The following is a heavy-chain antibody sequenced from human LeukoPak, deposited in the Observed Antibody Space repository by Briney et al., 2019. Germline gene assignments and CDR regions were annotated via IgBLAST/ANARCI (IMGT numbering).Heavy chain of an antibody. CDR2: ISAYNGNT. V-gene: IGHV1-18*01. Sequence: ASVKVSCKASGYTFTSYGITWVRQAPGQGLEWMGWISAYNGNTNYALKLQARVTMTTDTSTSTAYMELRSLRSDDTAVYFCARDIRGATISWYYGMDVWGQGTTVTVSS. CDR1: GYTFTSYG. J-gene: IGHJ6*02. D-gene: IGHD1-26*01. CDR3: ARDIRGATISWYYGMDV.